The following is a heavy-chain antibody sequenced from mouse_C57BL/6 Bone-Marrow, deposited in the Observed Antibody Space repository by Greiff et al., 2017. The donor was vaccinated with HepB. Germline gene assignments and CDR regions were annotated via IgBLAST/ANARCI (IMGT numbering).Heavy chain of an antibody. D-gene: IGHD2-2*01. CDR1: GYTFTSYG. J-gene: IGHJ4*01. CDR3: ARFGYDYYAMDY. Sequence: QVQLKESGAELARPGASVKLSCKASGYTFTSYGISWVKQRTGQGLEWIGEIYPRSGNTYYNEKFKGKATLTADKSSSTAYMELRSLTSEDSAVYFCARFGYDYYAMDYWGQGTSVTVSS. CDR2: IYPRSGNT. V-gene: IGHV1-81*01.